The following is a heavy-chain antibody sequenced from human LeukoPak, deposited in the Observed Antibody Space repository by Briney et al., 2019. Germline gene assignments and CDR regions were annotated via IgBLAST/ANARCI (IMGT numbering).Heavy chain of an antibody. V-gene: IGHV1-18*01. CDR1: GYTFSSSG. Sequence: GASLKVSCKASGYTFSSSGINWVRQAPGQGLEWMGWISASNGDTDYAQKVQGRVTMTTDTSTSTAYMELRSLRSDDTAVYYCARGGYCSGGSCYSRLMCDFWGQGTLVTVSS. CDR2: ISASNGDT. D-gene: IGHD2-15*01. J-gene: IGHJ4*02. CDR3: ARGGYCSGGSCYSRLMCDF.